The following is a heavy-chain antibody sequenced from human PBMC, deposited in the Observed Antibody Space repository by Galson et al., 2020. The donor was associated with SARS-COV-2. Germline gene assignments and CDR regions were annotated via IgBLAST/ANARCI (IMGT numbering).Heavy chain of an antibody. V-gene: IGHV1-46*01. CDR3: ARDQAATYYDFWSGYYTNNYYYYYMDV. CDR1: GYTFTSYY. D-gene: IGHD3-3*01. Sequence: ASVKVSCKASGYTFTSYYMHWVRQAPGQGLEWMGIINPSGGSTSYAQKFQGRVTMTRDTSTSTVYMELSSLRSEDTAVYYCARDQAATYYDFWSGYYTNNYYYYYMDVWGKGTTVTVSS. J-gene: IGHJ6*03. CDR2: INPSGGST.